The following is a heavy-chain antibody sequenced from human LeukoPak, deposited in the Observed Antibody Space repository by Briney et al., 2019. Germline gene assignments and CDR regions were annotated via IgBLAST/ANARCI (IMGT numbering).Heavy chain of an antibody. CDR1: GFIFNNYG. CDR2: ISYEGSNK. CDR3: AKDWAPYCGGDCYFNY. Sequence: GGSLRLSCAASGFIFNNYGMHWVRQAPGKGLEWVAVISYEGSNKNYADSVKGRFTISRDSSRNTVYLQMNSLRVEDTAVYYCAKDWAPYCGGDCYFNYWGQGTLVTVSS. V-gene: IGHV3-30*18. D-gene: IGHD2-21*02. J-gene: IGHJ4*02.